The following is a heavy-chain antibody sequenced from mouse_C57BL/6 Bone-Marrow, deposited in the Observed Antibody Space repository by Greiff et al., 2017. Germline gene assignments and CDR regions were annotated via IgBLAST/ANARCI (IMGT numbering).Heavy chain of an antibody. CDR1: GFTFTDYY. Sequence: EVKLMESGGGLVQPGGSLSLSCAASGFTFTDYYMSWVRQPPGKSLEWLGFIRNKANGYTTEYSASVKGRFTISRDNSHSILYLQMNALRAEDSATYYCARYPLTYWGQGTTLTVSS. CDR2: IRNKANGYTT. D-gene: IGHD1-1*01. J-gene: IGHJ2*01. V-gene: IGHV7-3*01. CDR3: ARYPLTY.